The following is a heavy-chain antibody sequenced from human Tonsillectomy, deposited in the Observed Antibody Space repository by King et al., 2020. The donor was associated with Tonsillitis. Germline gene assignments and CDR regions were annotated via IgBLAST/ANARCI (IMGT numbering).Heavy chain of an antibody. CDR2: IKQDGSEK. D-gene: IGHD3-22*01. CDR3: ARDGRAKWNLDSSGSYYDY. Sequence: VQLVESGGGLVQPGGSLRLSCAASGFIFSRHWMSWVCQAPGKGLEWVANIKQDGSEKYYVDSVKGRFTISRDNAKNSLYLQMDSLRDEDTAVYYCARDGRAKWNLDSSGSYYDYWGQGTLVTVSS. CDR1: GFIFSRHW. V-gene: IGHV3-7*01. J-gene: IGHJ4*02.